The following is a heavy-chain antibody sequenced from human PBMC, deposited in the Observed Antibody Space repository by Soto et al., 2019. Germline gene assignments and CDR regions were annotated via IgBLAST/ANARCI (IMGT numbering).Heavy chain of an antibody. J-gene: IGHJ4*02. CDR2: IYYSGST. CDR1: GGSISSYY. D-gene: IGHD4-17*01. V-gene: IGHV4-59*01. CDR3: ARADDYGDSPSPLSLDY. Sequence: SQTLSLTCTVSGGSISSYYWSWIRQPPGKGLEWIGYIYYSGSTNYNPSLKSRVTISVDTSKNQFSLKLSSVTAADTAVYYCARADDYGDSPSPLSLDYWGQGTLVTVSS.